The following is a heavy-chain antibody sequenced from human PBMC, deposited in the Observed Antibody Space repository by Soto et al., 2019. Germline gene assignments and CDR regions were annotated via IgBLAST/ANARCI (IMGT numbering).Heavy chain of an antibody. J-gene: IGHJ4*02. CDR3: ARPPAMDY. Sequence: QVQLVQSGAEVKKPGASVKVSCKASGYTFVNYEINWVRQATGQGLEWLGWMNPHSGDTFYAQNFQGRVTMTRNTSITTAYMELNSLKSEDTAVYYCARPPAMDYWGQGTLVTVSS. CDR2: MNPHSGDT. V-gene: IGHV1-8*01. CDR1: GYTFVNYE. D-gene: IGHD2-2*01.